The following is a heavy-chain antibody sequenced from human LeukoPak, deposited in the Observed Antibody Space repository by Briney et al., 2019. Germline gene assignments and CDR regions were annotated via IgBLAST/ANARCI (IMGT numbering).Heavy chain of an antibody. V-gene: IGHV3-48*03. CDR3: ARGKWEPLDY. D-gene: IGHD1-26*01. J-gene: IGHJ4*02. CDR2: ISSSGRTK. Sequence: PGGSLRLPCAASGFTFSSYEMNWVRQAPGKGLEWVSYISSSGRTKYYADSVKGRFTISRDNAKNSLYLQMNSLRAEDTAVYYCARGKWEPLDYWGQGTLVTVSS. CDR1: GFTFSSYE.